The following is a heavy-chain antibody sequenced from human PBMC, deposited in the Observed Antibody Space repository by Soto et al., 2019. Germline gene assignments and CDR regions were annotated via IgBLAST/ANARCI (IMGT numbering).Heavy chain of an antibody. CDR3: ARLLTEGATYREDAFDM. D-gene: IGHD1-26*01. CDR2: ISTYNGKT. CDR1: GYTFTSHG. V-gene: IGHV1-18*01. Sequence: QLQLVQSGGEVKTPGASVKVSCTTSGYTFTSHGISWVRQAPGQGLEWMGWISTYNGKTDYAQKFQGRVTMTADTRTSTGYMEVRSLRSDDTAVYYWARLLTEGATYREDAFDMWGQGTKVTVAS. J-gene: IGHJ3*02.